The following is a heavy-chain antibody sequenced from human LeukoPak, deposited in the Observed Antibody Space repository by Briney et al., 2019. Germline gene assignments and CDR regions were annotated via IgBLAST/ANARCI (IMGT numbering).Heavy chain of an antibody. CDR1: GFTFDDYA. D-gene: IGHD3-16*02. J-gene: IGHJ4*02. V-gene: IGHV3-9*01. CDR3: AKEQQGSYYDYVWGSYRYTGFDY. CDR2: ISWNSGSI. Sequence: GRSLRLSCAASGFTFDDYAMHWVRQAPGKGLEWVSGISWNSGSIGYADSVKGRFTISRDNAKNSLYLQMNSLRAEDTALYYCAKEQQGSYYDYVWGSYRYTGFDYWGQGTLVTVSS.